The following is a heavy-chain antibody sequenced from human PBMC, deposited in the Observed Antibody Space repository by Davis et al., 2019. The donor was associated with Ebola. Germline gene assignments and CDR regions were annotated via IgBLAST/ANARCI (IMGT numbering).Heavy chain of an antibody. CDR3: ARRPLSGSYYFDY. D-gene: IGHD1-26*01. Sequence: GESLKISCAASGFTFSSYAMSWVRQAPGKGLEWVSAISGSGGSTYYADSVKGRFTISRDNSKNTLYLQMGSLRGEDMAVYYCARRPLSGSYYFDYWGQGTLVTVSS. V-gene: IGHV3-23*01. CDR1: GFTFSSYA. CDR2: ISGSGGST. J-gene: IGHJ4*02.